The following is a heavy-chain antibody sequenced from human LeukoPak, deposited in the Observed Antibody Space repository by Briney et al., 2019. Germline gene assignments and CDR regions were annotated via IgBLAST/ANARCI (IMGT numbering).Heavy chain of an antibody. CDR3: ARRLTQYDCFDP. V-gene: IGHV6-1*01. CDR2: PYYRSTWYN. J-gene: IGHJ5*02. CDR1: GDSVSSNSVT. D-gene: IGHD2-2*01. Sequence: SQTLSLTCAISGDSVSSNSVTWNWIRQSPSRGLEWLGRPYYRSTWYNDYAVSVRGRITVNPDTSKNQFSLHLNSVTPEDTAVYYCARRLTQYDCFDPWGQGILVTVSS.